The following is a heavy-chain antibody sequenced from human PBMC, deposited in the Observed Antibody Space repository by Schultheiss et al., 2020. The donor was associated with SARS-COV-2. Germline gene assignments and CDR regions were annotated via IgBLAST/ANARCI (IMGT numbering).Heavy chain of an antibody. CDR2: IDPSDSYT. D-gene: IGHD3-22*01. CDR1: GYSFTSYW. V-gene: IGHV5-10-1*01. Sequence: GESLKISCKGSGYSFTSYWISWVRQMPGKGLEWMGRIDPSDSYTNYSPSFQGHVTISADKSISTAYLQWSSLKASDTAMYYCASGGRDDSSGYFDAFDIWGQGTMVTVSS. CDR3: ASGGRDDSSGYFDAFDI. J-gene: IGHJ3*02.